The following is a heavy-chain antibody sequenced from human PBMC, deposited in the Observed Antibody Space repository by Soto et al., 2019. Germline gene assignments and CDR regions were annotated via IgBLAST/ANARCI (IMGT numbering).Heavy chain of an antibody. CDR1: GGSISSYY. CDR3: ARVYGPTYYDFWSGQNPPNYYYYYMDV. Sequence: PSETLSLTCTVSGGSISSYYWSWIRQPPGKGLEWNGYIYYSGSTNYNPSLKSRVTISVDTSKNQFSLKLSSVTAADTAVYYCARVYGPTYYDFWSGQNPPNYYYYYMDVWGKGTTVTVS. CDR2: IYYSGST. D-gene: IGHD3-3*01. V-gene: IGHV4-59*01. J-gene: IGHJ6*03.